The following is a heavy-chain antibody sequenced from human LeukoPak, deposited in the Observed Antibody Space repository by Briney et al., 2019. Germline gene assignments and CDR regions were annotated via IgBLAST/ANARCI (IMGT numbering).Heavy chain of an antibody. V-gene: IGHV3-53*01. Sequence: GGSLRLSCAASGFTVSSNYMSWVRQAPGKGLEWVSVIYSGGSTYYADSVKGRFTISRDNSKNTLYLQMNSLRAEDTAVHYCASGDGYCSSTSCRHYFDYWGQGTLVTVSS. D-gene: IGHD2-2*01. J-gene: IGHJ4*02. CDR1: GFTVSSNY. CDR3: ASGDGYCSSTSCRHYFDY. CDR2: IYSGGST.